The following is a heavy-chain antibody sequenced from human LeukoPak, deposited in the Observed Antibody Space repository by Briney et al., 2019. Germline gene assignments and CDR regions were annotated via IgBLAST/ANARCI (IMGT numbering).Heavy chain of an antibody. CDR2: IYPGDSDA. Sequence: GESLKISCKGSGYSFTSYWIGWVRQMPGKGLEWMGIIYPGDSDARYSPSFQGQVTISADKSIFTAYLQWSSLKASDTAIYYCARRSTIATRLFDYWGQGTLVTVSS. V-gene: IGHV5-51*01. D-gene: IGHD6-6*01. CDR3: ARRSTIATRLFDY. J-gene: IGHJ4*02. CDR1: GYSFTSYW.